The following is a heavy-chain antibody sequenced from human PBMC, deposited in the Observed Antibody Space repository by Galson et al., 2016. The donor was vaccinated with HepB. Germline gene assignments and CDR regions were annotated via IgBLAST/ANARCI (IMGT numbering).Heavy chain of an antibody. D-gene: IGHD2-2*01. V-gene: IGHV3-30-3*01. CDR2: ISHDAIHT. CDR1: GFTFSDYP. J-gene: IGHJ6*02. CDR3: ARGYCSSTSPCGMDV. Sequence: SLRLSCATSGFTFSDYPMYWIRQAPGEGLEWVARISHDAIHTSYADYLKGRFTISRNNSKNTLSLQMNGLRPEDTAVYYRARGYCSSTSPCGMDVWGQGTTVTVSS.